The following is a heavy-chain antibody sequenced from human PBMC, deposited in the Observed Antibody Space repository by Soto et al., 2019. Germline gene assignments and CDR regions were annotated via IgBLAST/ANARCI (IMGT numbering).Heavy chain of an antibody. CDR1: GFTFSSYA. CDR2: ISGSGGST. J-gene: IGHJ4*02. Sequence: GGSLRLSCVASGFTFSSYAMSWVRQAPGKGLEWVSAISGSGGSTYYADSVKGRFTISRDNSKNTLYLQMNSLRAEDTAVYYCAKVVSGLRYFDWLPDFDYWGQGTLVTVSS. D-gene: IGHD3-9*01. CDR3: AKVVSGLRYFDWLPDFDY. V-gene: IGHV3-23*01.